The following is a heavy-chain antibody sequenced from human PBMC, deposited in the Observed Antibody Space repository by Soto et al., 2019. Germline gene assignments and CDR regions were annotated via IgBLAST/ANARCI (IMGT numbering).Heavy chain of an antibody. Sequence: PSETLSLTCVVSGTSISSHNWWSWVRQSPGQGWEWIGEVFHSGSTNYNPSLQSRVTMSIDNSRNQFSLTLNSVTAADTALYCCSRGTTNGNWFDPWGQGILVTVSS. J-gene: IGHJ5*02. CDR2: VFHSGST. CDR1: GTSISSHNW. D-gene: IGHD1-7*01. V-gene: IGHV4-4*01. CDR3: SRGTTNGNWFDP.